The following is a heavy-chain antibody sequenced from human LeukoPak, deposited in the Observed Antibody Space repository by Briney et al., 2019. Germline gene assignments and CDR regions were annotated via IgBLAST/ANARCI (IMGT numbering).Heavy chain of an antibody. D-gene: IGHD1/OR15-1a*01. Sequence: SETLSLTCTVSGGSVSSGSYYWSWIRQPPGKGLEWIGYIYYSGSANYNPSLKSRVTISVDRSKNQFSLKLSSVTAADTAVYYCARYPGGKQHGNWFDPWGQGTLVTVSS. J-gene: IGHJ5*02. CDR3: ARYPGGKQHGNWFDP. CDR1: GGSVSSGSYY. CDR2: IYYSGSA. V-gene: IGHV4-61*01.